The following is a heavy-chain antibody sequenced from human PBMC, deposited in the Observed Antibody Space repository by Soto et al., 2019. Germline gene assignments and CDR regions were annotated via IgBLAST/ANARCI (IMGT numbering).Heavy chain of an antibody. Sequence: QITLKESGPTLVKPTQTLTLTCTFSGFSLSTSGVSVGWIRQPPGKALECLAVIYWDDDKRYRPSLQSRLTVTKDTSKNQVVITMTNMDPVDTATYYCTHRRGLGELYWGQGTLVTVSS. CDR1: GFSLSTSGVS. CDR2: IYWDDDK. D-gene: IGHD3-10*01. V-gene: IGHV2-5*02. J-gene: IGHJ4*02. CDR3: THRRGLGELY.